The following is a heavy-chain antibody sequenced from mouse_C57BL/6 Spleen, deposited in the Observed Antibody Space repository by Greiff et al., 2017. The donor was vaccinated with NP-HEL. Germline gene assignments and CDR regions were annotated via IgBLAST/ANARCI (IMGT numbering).Heavy chain of an antibody. CDR2: IDPSDSYT. CDR3: AREILSYAMDY. Sequence: QVQLQQPGAELVRPGTSVKLSCKASGYTFTSYWMHWVKQRPGQGLEWIGVIDPSDSYTNYNQKFKGKATLTVDTSSSTAYMQLSSLTSEDSAVYYCAREILSYAMDYWGQGTSVTVSS. CDR1: GYTFTSYW. V-gene: IGHV1-59*01. J-gene: IGHJ4*01. D-gene: IGHD1-1*01.